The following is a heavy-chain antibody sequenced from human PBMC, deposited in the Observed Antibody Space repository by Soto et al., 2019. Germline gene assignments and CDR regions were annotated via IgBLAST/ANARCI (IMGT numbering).Heavy chain of an antibody. CDR3: TSPWADCSGGSCANYYGMDV. V-gene: IGHV3-73*01. CDR1: GISFSGSA. Sequence: LRLSCAASGISFSGSAMHWVRRASGKGLEWVGRIGSKANYYATAYAASVKGRFTISRDDSKNTAYLQMNSLKTEDTAVYYCTSPWADCSGGSCANYYGMDVWGQGTTVTVSS. D-gene: IGHD2-15*01. J-gene: IGHJ6*02. CDR2: IGSKANYYAT.